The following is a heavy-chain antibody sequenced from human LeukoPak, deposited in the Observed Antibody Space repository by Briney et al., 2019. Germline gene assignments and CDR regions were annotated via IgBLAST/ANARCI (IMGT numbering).Heavy chain of an antibody. V-gene: IGHV5-51*01. J-gene: IGHJ5*02. Sequence: GASLKISCKGSGTSFTSYWIGWVRQMPGKGLEWMGIIYPGDSDTRYSPSFQGPVTISAGKSISTAYLQWSSLKASDTAMYYCARRNCSGGSCYYPWFDPWGQGTLVTVSS. CDR3: ARRNCSGGSCYYPWFDP. CDR1: GTSFTSYW. D-gene: IGHD2-15*01. CDR2: IYPGDSDT.